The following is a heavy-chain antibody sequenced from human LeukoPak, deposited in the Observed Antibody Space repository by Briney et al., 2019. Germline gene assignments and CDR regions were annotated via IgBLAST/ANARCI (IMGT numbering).Heavy chain of an antibody. CDR1: GYTFTSYD. Sequence: ASVKVSCKASGYTFTSYDINWVRQATGQGLEWMGWMNPNSGNTGYARKLQGRVSMTTDTSTSTAYMDLRSLRSDDTAVYYCARDLRYSSGWSASGMDVWGKGTTVTISS. CDR3: ARDLRYSSGWSASGMDV. V-gene: IGHV1-8*01. D-gene: IGHD6-19*01. CDR2: MNPNSGNT. J-gene: IGHJ6*03.